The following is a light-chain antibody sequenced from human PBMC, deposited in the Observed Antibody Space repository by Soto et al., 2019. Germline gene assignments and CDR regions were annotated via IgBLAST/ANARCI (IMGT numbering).Light chain of an antibody. Sequence: QSALAQPRSVSGTPGQSVTISCTGASSDVGGYNYVSWYQQHPDKAPKIMIYDVSKRPSEVPYRFSGSKSGNTASLTISGLQTEDEADYYCCSYAGRYTYVFGTGTKVTVL. J-gene: IGLJ1*01. CDR3: CSYAGRYTYV. CDR2: DVS. CDR1: SSDVGGYNY. V-gene: IGLV2-11*01.